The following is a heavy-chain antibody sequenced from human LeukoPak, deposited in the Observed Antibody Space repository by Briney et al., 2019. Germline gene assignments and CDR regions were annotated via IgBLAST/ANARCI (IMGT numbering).Heavy chain of an antibody. J-gene: IGHJ3*02. Sequence: PGGSLRLSCAASGFTFSSYSMNWVRQAPGKGPEWVSSISSSSSYIYYADSVKGRFTISRDNAKNSLYLQMNSLRAEDTAVYYCALDSSGYTAFDIWGQGTMVTVPS. CDR3: ALDSSGYTAFDI. V-gene: IGHV3-21*01. CDR2: ISSSSSYI. CDR1: GFTFSSYS. D-gene: IGHD3-22*01.